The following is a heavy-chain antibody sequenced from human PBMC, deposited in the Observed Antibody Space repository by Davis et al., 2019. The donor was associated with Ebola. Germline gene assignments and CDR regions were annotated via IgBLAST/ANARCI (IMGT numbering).Heavy chain of an antibody. J-gene: IGHJ4*02. Sequence: ASVKVSCKASGYTFTSYGISWVRQAPGQGLEWMGWINPNSGGTNYAQKFQGRVTMTRDTSISTAYMELSRLRSDDTAVYYCARDFSGLGRMGREDYWGQGTLVTVSS. CDR3: ARDFSGLGRMGREDY. D-gene: IGHD6-25*01. V-gene: IGHV1-2*02. CDR1: GYTFTSYG. CDR2: INPNSGGT.